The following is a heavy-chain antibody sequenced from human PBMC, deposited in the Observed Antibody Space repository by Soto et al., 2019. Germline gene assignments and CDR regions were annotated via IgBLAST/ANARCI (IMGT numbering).Heavy chain of an antibody. CDR1: GFSFNTYA. J-gene: IGHJ3*01. V-gene: IGHV3-23*01. D-gene: IGHD2-21*01. Sequence: SXRLSCAASGFSFNTYAMNWVRQVPGKGLEWVASISGGGGSTYYADSVKGRFTISRDTSKNTLYLQMNSLSAEDTAVYYCAKGFIVVVNAIRPDDNFDVWGQGTMVTVSS. CDR2: ISGGGGST. CDR3: AKGFIVVVNAIRPDDNFDV.